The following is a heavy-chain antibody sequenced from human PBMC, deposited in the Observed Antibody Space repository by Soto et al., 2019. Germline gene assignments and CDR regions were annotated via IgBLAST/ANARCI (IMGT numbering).Heavy chain of an antibody. D-gene: IGHD6-19*01. Sequence: GGSLRLSCAASGFTFSSYAMSWARQAPGKGLEWVSAISGSGGSTYYADSVKGRFTISRDNSKNTLYLQMNSLRAEDTAVYYCAKTPVYTGYSSGWYPGVFDYWGQGTLVTVSS. J-gene: IGHJ4*02. CDR2: ISGSGGST. V-gene: IGHV3-23*01. CDR1: GFTFSSYA. CDR3: AKTPVYTGYSSGWYPGVFDY.